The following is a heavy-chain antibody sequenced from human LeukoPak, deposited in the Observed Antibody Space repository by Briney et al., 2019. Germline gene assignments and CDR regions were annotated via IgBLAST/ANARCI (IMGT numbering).Heavy chain of an antibody. CDR1: GYTFTGYY. CDR3: ARSRDGYNLGY. V-gene: IGHV1-2*02. D-gene: IGHD5-24*01. CDR2: INPNSGVT. J-gene: IGHJ4*02. Sequence: APVKVSCTASGYTFTGYYMHWGRQAPGHGLEWMGRINPNSGVTNYAQKLQGSVTMTRDTSISTAYMELSRLRSDDTAVYYCARSRDGYNLGYWGQGTLVTVSS.